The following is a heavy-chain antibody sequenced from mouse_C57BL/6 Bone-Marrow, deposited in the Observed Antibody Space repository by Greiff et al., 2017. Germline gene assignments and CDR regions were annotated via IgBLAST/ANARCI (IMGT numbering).Heavy chain of an antibody. CDR2: IHPNSGST. CDR1: GYTFTSYW. CDR3: ARASSGYVGYFDY. Sequence: QVQLQQPGAELVKPGASVKMSCKASGYTFTSYWITWVKQRPGQGLEWIGMIHPNSGSTNYNEKFKSKATLTVDKSSSTAYMQLSSLTSEDSAVYYCARASSGYVGYFDYWGQGTTLTVSS. D-gene: IGHD3-2*02. J-gene: IGHJ2*01. V-gene: IGHV1-64*01.